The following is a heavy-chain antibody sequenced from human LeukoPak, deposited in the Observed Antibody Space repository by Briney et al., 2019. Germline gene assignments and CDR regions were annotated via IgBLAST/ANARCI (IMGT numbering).Heavy chain of an antibody. CDR2: IYTSGST. V-gene: IGHV4-61*02. J-gene: IGHJ4*02. D-gene: IGHD3-22*01. CDR1: GGSISSGSYY. Sequence: PSQTLSLTCTVSGGSISSGSYYWSWIRQPAGKGLEWIGRIYTSGSTNYNPSLKSRVTISVDTSKNQFSLKLSSVTAADTAVYYCARDRTAKSHYYDSSGWLFDYWGQGTLVTVSS. CDR3: ARDRTAKSHYYDSSGWLFDY.